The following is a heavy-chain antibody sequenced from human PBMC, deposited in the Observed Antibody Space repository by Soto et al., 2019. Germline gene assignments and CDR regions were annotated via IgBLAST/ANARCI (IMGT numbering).Heavy chain of an antibody. CDR2: INHSGST. J-gene: IGHJ5*02. V-gene: IGHV4-34*01. CDR3: ARGGNRIAARPKWFDP. D-gene: IGHD6-6*01. CDR1: GGSFSGYY. Sequence: SETLSLTRAVFGGSFSGYYWRWIRQPPGKGLEWIGEINHSGSTNYNPSLKSRVTISVDTSKNQFSLKLSSVTAADTAVYYCARGGNRIAARPKWFDPWGQGTLVTVSS.